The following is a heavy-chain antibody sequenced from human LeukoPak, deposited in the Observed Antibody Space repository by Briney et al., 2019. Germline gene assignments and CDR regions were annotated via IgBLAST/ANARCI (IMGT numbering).Heavy chain of an antibody. D-gene: IGHD1-1*01. J-gene: IGHJ4*01. V-gene: IGHV1-2*02. CDR3: VRDPREPANDLDY. CDR2: IDCGAGDT. CDR1: GYSFTAHY. Sequence: ASVKVSCKTSGYSFTAHYIHWVRQAPGQALQWLAYIDCGAGDTNYAQPFQGRVTVTRDRSFNTAYLELSSLTFDDTAIYYCVRDPREPANDLDYWGRGTLVTVPS.